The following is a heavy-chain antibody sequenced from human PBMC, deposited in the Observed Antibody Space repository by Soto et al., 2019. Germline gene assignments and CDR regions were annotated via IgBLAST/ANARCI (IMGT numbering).Heavy chain of an antibody. Sequence: GGSLRLSCAASGFTFDDDAMHWVRQAPGKGLEWVSGISWNSGSIGYADSVKGRFTISRDNAKNSLYLQMNSLRAEDTALYYCAKDFRSGSTIYYYMDVWGKGTTVTVSS. D-gene: IGHD2-2*01. CDR1: GFTFDDDA. V-gene: IGHV3-9*01. CDR2: ISWNSGSI. J-gene: IGHJ6*03. CDR3: AKDFRSGSTIYYYMDV.